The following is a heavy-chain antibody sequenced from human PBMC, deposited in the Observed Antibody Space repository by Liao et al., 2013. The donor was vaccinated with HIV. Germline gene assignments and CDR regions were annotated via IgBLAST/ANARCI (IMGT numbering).Heavy chain of an antibody. Sequence: QVQLQQWGTGLLKPSETLSLTCAVYGGSISGHYWNWIRQTPGKGLEWIGEITHSGGTNYNPSLKSRVTMSVDTSKNQFSLKLSSVTAADSGVYYCVAGDYAPMSQYYYMDVWGKGTTVTVSS. CDR2: ITHSGGT. V-gene: IGHV4-34*01. CDR1: GGSISGHY. J-gene: IGHJ6*03. D-gene: IGHD4-17*01. CDR3: VAGDYAPMSQYYYMDV.